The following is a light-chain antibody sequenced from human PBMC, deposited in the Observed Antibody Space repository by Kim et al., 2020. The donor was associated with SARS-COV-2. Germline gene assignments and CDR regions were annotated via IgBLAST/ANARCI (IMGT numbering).Light chain of an antibody. J-gene: IGLJ2*01. CDR2: AKD. V-gene: IGLV3-19*01. Sequence: SSELTQDPAVSVALGQTVRITCQGDSLRNYYATWYQQKARQAPVLVFYAKDKRPSGVPYRFSGSTSGNTASLTITGAQAADEADYYCKSRDSRGKVVFGGGTKVTVL. CDR3: KSRDSRGKVV. CDR1: SLRNYY.